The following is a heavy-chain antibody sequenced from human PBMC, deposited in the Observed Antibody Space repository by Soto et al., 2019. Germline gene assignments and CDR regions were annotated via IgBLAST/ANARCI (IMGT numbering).Heavy chain of an antibody. J-gene: IGHJ5*02. V-gene: IGHV4-4*02. Sequence: QVQLQESGPGLVKPSGTLSLTCAVSGGSISSSNWWSWVRQPPGKGLEWIGEIYHSGSTNYNPSRKSRVTISVDKSKNQCSLKRSSVTAADTAVDYCARDYMVRGVMRWFDPWGQGTLVTVSS. CDR2: IYHSGST. D-gene: IGHD3-10*01. CDR3: ARDYMVRGVMRWFDP. CDR1: GGSISSSNW.